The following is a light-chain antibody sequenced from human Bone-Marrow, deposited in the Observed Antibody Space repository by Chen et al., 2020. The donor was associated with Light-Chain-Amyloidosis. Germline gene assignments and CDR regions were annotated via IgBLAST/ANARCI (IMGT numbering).Light chain of an antibody. CDR2: GNS. V-gene: IGLV1-40*01. CDR3: QSYDSSLSGWV. J-gene: IGLJ3*02. Sequence: QSVLTQPPSVSGAPGQRVTISFTGSSSNIGAGYDVHWYQQLPGTAPKLLIYGNSHRPSGVPDRFSGSKSGTSASLAITGLQAEDEADYYCQSYDSSLSGWVFGGGTKLTVL. CDR1: SSNIGAGYD.